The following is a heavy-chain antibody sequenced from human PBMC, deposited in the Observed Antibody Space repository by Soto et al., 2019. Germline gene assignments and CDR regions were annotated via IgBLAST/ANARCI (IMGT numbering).Heavy chain of an antibody. Sequence: QITLKESGPTLVNPTQTLTLTCTFSGFSLSTSGVGVGWIRQPPGKALEWLALIYWDDDKRYSPSLKSRLTITKDTSKNQVVLTMTNMDPVDTATYYCAHRYCSGGSCFFDAFDIWGQGTMVTVSS. D-gene: IGHD2-15*01. V-gene: IGHV2-5*02. CDR2: IYWDDDK. CDR1: GFSLSTSGVG. CDR3: AHRYCSGGSCFFDAFDI. J-gene: IGHJ3*02.